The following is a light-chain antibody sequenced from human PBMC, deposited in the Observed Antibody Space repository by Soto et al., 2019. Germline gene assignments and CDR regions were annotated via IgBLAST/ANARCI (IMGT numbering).Light chain of an antibody. J-gene: IGKJ4*01. CDR1: QSVSSY. CDR2: DES. CDR3: QPSSNWQLT. Sequence: EIGLTQSPATLSLSPGERATLSCRASQSVSSYLVWYQQKPGQAPRLLISDESNRATGIPDRFSGSGSVTDFTLTISSIQPGVFAVKYGQPSSNWQLTFGGRPNVEIK. V-gene: IGKV3-11*01.